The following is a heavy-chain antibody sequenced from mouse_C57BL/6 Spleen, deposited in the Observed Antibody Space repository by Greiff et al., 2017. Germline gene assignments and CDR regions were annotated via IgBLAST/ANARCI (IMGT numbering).Heavy chain of an antibody. CDR3: ASYYDSSPYYAMDY. J-gene: IGHJ4*01. CDR1: GYTFTDYY. Sequence: EVQLQQSGPELVQPGASVKISCKASGYTFTDYYMNWVKQSHGKSLEWIGDINPNNGGTSYNQKFKGKATLTVDKSSSTAYMELRSLTSEDAAVDYCASYYDSSPYYAMDYWGQGTSVTVSS. V-gene: IGHV1-26*01. D-gene: IGHD1-1*01. CDR2: INPNNGGT.